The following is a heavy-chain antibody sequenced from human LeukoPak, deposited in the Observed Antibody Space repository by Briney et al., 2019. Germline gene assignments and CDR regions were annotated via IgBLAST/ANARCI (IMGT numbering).Heavy chain of an antibody. CDR3: AKDMISNCGGDCYSGGAFDI. CDR1: GFTFDDYA. J-gene: IGHJ3*02. V-gene: IGHV3-9*03. CDR2: ISWNSGSI. D-gene: IGHD2-21*02. Sequence: PGGSLRLSCAASGFTFDDYAMHWVRQAPGKGLEWVSGISWNSGSIGYADSVKGRFTISRDNAKNSLYLQMNSLRAEDMALYYCAKDMISNCGGDCYSGGAFDIWGQGTMVTVSS.